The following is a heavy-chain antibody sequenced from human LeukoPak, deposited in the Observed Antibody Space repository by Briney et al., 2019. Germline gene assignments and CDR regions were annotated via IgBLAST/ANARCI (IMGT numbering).Heavy chain of an antibody. D-gene: IGHD3-22*01. CDR1: GDSVSSDSAA. V-gene: IGHV6-1*01. CDR3: AREYHDYYDSSGYYDA. Sequence: SQTLSLTCALSGDSVSSDSAAWNWIRQSPSRGLEWLGRTYYRSKWYNDYAVSVKSRITINPDTSKNQFSLKLSSVTAADTAVYYCAREYHDYYDSSGYYDAWGQGTLVTVSS. CDR2: TYYRSKWYN. J-gene: IGHJ5*02.